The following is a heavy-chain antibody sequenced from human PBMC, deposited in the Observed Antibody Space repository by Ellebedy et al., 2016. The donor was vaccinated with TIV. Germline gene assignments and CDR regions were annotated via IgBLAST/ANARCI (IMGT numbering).Heavy chain of an antibody. D-gene: IGHD4-17*01. V-gene: IGHV3-30-3*01. CDR2: ISYDGSNK. CDR1: GFTFSSYA. CDR3: ARHTDYALDY. Sequence: GESLKISCAASGFTFSSYAMHWVRQAPGKGLEWVAVISYDGSNKYYADSVKGRFTISRDNAKNSLHLQMNGLRDEDTAVYYCARHTDYALDYWGQGALVTVSS. J-gene: IGHJ4*02.